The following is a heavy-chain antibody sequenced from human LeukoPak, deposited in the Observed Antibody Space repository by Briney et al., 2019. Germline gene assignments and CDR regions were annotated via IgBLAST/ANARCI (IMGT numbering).Heavy chain of an antibody. CDR1: GFTFTNAW. CDR3: TTGPTAAVNY. D-gene: IGHD6-13*01. CDR2: IKSKTDDVTT. J-gene: IGHJ4*02. V-gene: IGHV3-15*07. Sequence: PGGSLRLSCTAPGFTFTNAWMNWVRQAPGKGLEWVGHIKSKTDDVTTDYAAPVKGRFTISRDDSKNTLYLQMNSLKTEDSAVYYCTTGPTAAVNYWGQGTLVTVSS.